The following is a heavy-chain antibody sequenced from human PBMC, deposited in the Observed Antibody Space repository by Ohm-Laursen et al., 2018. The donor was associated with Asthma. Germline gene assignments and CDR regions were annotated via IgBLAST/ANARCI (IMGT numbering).Heavy chain of an antibody. Sequence: SLSLSCAASGFTFSSYAMHWFRQAPGKGLAWVAIISYDGSNKYYADSVKGRFTISRDNSKNTLYLQMTSLRAEDTAVYYFAKSPVANWGQGTLVTVSS. CDR3: AKSPVAN. J-gene: IGHJ4*02. CDR1: GFTFSSYA. CDR2: ISYDGSNK. V-gene: IGHV3-30-3*02.